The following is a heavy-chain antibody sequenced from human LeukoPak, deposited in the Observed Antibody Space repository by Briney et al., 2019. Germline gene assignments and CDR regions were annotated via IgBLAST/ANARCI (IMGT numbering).Heavy chain of an antibody. CDR2: INPNSGGT. D-gene: IGHD6-6*01. CDR1: GYTFTGYY. J-gene: IGHJ4*02. V-gene: IGHV1-2*02. Sequence: ASVKVSCKASGYTFTGYYMHWVRQAPGQGLEWMGWINPNSGGTNYAQKFQGRVTMTRDTSISTAYMELSRLRSDDTAVYYCARSSHRSSSSLGYWGQGTLVTVSS. CDR3: ARSSHRSSSSLGY.